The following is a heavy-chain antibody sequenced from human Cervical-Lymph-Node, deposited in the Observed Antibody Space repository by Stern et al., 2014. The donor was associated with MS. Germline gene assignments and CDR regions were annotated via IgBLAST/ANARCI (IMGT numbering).Heavy chain of an antibody. J-gene: IGHJ3*02. CDR1: GGSISSGGYS. D-gene: IGHD4-17*01. V-gene: IGHV4-30-2*01. CDR3: ARSSTVTPNAFDI. CDR2: IYHSGST. Sequence: QLQLQESGSGLVKPSQTLSLTCAVSGGSISSGGYSWSWIRQPPGKGLEWLGYIYHSGSTYYNPSLKSRVTISADRSQNQFSLKLSSVTAADTAVYYCARSSTVTPNAFDIWGQGTMVTVSS.